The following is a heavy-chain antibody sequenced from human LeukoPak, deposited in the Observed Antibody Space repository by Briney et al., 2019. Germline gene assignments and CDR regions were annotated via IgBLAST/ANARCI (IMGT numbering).Heavy chain of an antibody. CDR2: ISGSGGST. D-gene: IGHD3-22*01. Sequence: PGGSLRLSCAASGFTFSSYAMSWVRQAPGKGLERVSAISGSGGSTYYADSVKGRFTISRDNAKNSLYLQLNSLRAEDTAVYYCARDRYDSSGIFDYWGQGTLVTVSS. J-gene: IGHJ4*02. CDR1: GFTFSSYA. CDR3: ARDRYDSSGIFDY. V-gene: IGHV3-23*01.